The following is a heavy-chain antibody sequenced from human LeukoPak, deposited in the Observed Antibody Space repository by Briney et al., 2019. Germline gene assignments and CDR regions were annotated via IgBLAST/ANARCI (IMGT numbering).Heavy chain of an antibody. CDR1: GFTFSSYE. D-gene: IGHD3-10*01. Sequence: GGSLRLSCAASGFTFSSYEMNWVRQAPGKGLEWVGFIRSKAYGGTTEYAASVKGRFTISRDDSKSIAYLQMNSLKTEDTAVYYCTRFISDYWGQGTLVTVSS. J-gene: IGHJ4*02. CDR2: IRSKAYGGTT. V-gene: IGHV3-49*04. CDR3: TRFISDY.